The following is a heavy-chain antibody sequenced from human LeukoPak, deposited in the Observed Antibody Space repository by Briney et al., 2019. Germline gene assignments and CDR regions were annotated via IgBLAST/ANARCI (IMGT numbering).Heavy chain of an antibody. CDR1: GFTFRTYA. CDR2: LSGTGTSA. V-gene: IGHV3-23*01. D-gene: IGHD3-22*01. Sequence: GGSLRLSCATSGFTFRTYAMNWVRQAPGKGLEWVSGLSGTGTSAHYADSVKGRFTISRDNSKNTLYLQMNSLRGEDTAKYYCAKVTSPLVCCGYMCFPFDSWGPGTLVTVSS. J-gene: IGHJ4*02. CDR3: AKVTSPLVCCGYMCFPFDS.